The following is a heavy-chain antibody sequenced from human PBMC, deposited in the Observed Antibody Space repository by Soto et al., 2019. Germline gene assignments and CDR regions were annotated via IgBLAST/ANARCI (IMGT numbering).Heavy chain of an antibody. CDR1: GGSISSGGYY. D-gene: IGHD6-6*01. CDR2: IYYSGST. CDR3: ARGRGGIAARLGFLWSYFDY. Sequence: SETLSLTCTVSGGSISSGGYYWSWIRQHPWKGLEWIGYIYYSGSTYYNPSLKSRVTISVDTSKNQFSLKLSSVTAADTAVYYCARGRGGIAARLGFLWSYFDYWGQGXLVTVYS. J-gene: IGHJ4*02. V-gene: IGHV4-31*03.